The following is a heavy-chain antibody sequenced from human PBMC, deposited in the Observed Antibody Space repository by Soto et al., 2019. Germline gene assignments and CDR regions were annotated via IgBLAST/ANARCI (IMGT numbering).Heavy chain of an antibody. CDR2: INANSGGT. D-gene: IGHD6-13*01. J-gene: IGHJ2*01. CDR3: ASHSSSWYKGYFDL. Sequence: GASVKVSCKASGYTFTNYAMHWVRQAPGQRLEWMGWINANSGGTNYAQKFQGWVTMTRDTSISTAYMELSRLRSDDTAVYYCASHSSSWYKGYFDLWSRGTLVTVSS. CDR1: GYTFTNYA. V-gene: IGHV1-2*04.